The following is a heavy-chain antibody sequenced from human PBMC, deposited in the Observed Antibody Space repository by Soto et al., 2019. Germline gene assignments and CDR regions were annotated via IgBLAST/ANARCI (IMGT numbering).Heavy chain of an antibody. CDR1: GGTFSSYA. CDR2: IIPIFGTA. J-gene: IGHJ6*02. Sequence: ASVKVSCKASGGTFSSYAISWVRQAPGQGLEWMGGIIPIFGTANYAQKFQGRVTITADESTSTAYMELSSLRSEDTAVYYCASNWDCSGGSCYSYYYYYGMDVWGQGTKVTVSS. V-gene: IGHV1-69*13. CDR3: ASNWDCSGGSCYSYYYYYGMDV. D-gene: IGHD2-15*01.